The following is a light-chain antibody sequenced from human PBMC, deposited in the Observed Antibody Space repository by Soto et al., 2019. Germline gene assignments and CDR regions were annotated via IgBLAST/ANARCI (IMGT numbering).Light chain of an antibody. V-gene: IGKV3-11*01. CDR3: HHRSNWPPEDN. Sequence: EVLLTQSPATLSFTPGESATLSCRASQPINTYLGWYQQKSGQSPRLLIYDASNRAADIPARFSASGFGTDFTLTISSLKPEDFGTYYCHHRSNWPPEDNFGQGTKLEI. CDR1: QPINTY. J-gene: IGKJ2*01. CDR2: DAS.